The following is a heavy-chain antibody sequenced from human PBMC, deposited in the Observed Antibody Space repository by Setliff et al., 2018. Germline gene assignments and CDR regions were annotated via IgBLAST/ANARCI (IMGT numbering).Heavy chain of an antibody. D-gene: IGHD3-10*01. Sequence: SVKVSCKASGGTFSSYAISWVRQAPGQGLEWMGGIIPMFGTANYAQKFQGRVTITADESTSTAYMELSSLRSEDTAVYYCAARCSSTSCRYYYGSGSSVPFDYWDQGTLVTVSS. J-gene: IGHJ4*02. CDR3: AARCSSTSCRYYYGSGSSVPFDY. CDR1: GGTFSSYA. V-gene: IGHV1-69*13. CDR2: IIPMFGTA.